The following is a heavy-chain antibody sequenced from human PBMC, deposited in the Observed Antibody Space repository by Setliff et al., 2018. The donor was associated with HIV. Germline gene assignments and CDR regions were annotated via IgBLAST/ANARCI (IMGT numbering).Heavy chain of an antibody. CDR1: AHPRYYY. J-gene: IGHJ4*02. CDR2: INPSGGLT. CDR3: ASGCLIGGSGPCRNFEF. D-gene: IGHD3-9*01. Sequence: ASVKVSWKPSAHPRYYYMHWVRQVPGIGLQWMGVINPSGGLTDYPQKFQGRVTMTTDTSTNTIYMQLSSLTSDDTAVYYCASGCLIGGSGPCRNFEFWGQGTLVTVSS. V-gene: IGHV1-46*01.